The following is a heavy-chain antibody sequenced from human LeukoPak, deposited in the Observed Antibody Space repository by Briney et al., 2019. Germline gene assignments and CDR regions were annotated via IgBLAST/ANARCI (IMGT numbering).Heavy chain of an antibody. D-gene: IGHD1-26*01. CDR3: ARDMRWEAGDVFDI. CDR2: INSDGTYT. CDR1: GFTFTNYW. Sequence: PGGSLRLSCAASGFTFTNYWMHWVRQAPGKGLVWVSRINSDGTYTTHAESVKGRFTISWDTAKKILYLQMNSLRAEDTAVYYCARDMRWEAGDVFDIWGQGTMVTVSS. J-gene: IGHJ3*02. V-gene: IGHV3-74*01.